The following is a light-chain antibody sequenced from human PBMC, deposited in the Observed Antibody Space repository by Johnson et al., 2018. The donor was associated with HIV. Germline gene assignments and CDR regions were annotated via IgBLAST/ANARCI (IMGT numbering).Light chain of an antibody. CDR3: GTWEFSLSARV. J-gene: IGLJ1*01. Sequence: QSVLTQPPSVSAAPGQKVTISCSGSSSNIGNNYVSWYQQLPGTAPKSLIYDNNKRHSGIPDRLSGSKSGTSATLGITGLQTWDEAYYYCGTWEFSLSARVFGTGTKFTVL. V-gene: IGLV1-51*01. CDR2: DNN. CDR1: SSNIGNNY.